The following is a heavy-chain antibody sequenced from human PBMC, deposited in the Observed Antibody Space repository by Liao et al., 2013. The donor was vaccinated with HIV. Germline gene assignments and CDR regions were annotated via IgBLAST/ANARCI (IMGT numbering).Heavy chain of an antibody. J-gene: IGHJ4*02. D-gene: IGHD3-3*01. CDR3: ARMGTSTEYYDMWSGYYSHVQQGTHFDH. CDR1: GGSIISTNYY. V-gene: IGHV4-39*07. CDR2: IYYSGST. Sequence: QLQLQESGPGLVKPSETLSLTCTVSGGSIISTNYYWGCIRQPPGKGLEWIGSIYYSGSTYXNPSLKSRVSISVDTSKNQFSLKLSSVTAADTAMYYCARMGTSTEYYDMWSGYYSHVQQGTHFDHWGQGTLVTVSS.